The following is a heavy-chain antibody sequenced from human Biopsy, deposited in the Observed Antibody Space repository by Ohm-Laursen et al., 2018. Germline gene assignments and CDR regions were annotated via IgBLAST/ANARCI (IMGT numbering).Heavy chain of an antibody. Sequence: SETLSLTCTVSGGSIRSNGFYWGWIRRPPGKGLEWIGSISYRGTTSYNPSLKSRVAISVDTSKNQLSLSLNSVTAADTAVFYCARLRGGVVINYSWFDPWGQGILVTVSS. CDR2: ISYRGTT. CDR1: GGSIRSNGFY. CDR3: ARLRGGVVINYSWFDP. D-gene: IGHD3-3*01. V-gene: IGHV4-39*01. J-gene: IGHJ5*02.